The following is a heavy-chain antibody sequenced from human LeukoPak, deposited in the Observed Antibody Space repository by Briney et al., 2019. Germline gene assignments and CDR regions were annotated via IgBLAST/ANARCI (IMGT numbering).Heavy chain of an antibody. J-gene: IGHJ5*02. V-gene: IGHV3-30*18. CDR1: GFTFSSYG. D-gene: IGHD6-25*01. CDR3: AKAASNWFDP. Sequence: GRSLRLSCAASGFTFSSYGIHWVRRAPGKGLEWVAVISYDGSNKFYADSVKGRFTISRDNSNNTLYLQMDSLRVEDTAVYYCAKAASNWFDPWGQGTLVSVSS. CDR2: ISYDGSNK.